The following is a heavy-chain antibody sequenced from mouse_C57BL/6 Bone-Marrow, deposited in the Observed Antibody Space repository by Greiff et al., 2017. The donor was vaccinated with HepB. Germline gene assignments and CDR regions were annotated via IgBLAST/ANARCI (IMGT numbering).Heavy chain of an antibody. CDR1: GYTFTSYG. CDR3: ARWGIYYYGSSYFDY. V-gene: IGHV1-81*01. D-gene: IGHD1-1*01. Sequence: VQLQHSGAELARPGASVKLSCKASGYTFTSYGISWVKQRTGQGLEWIGEIYPRSGNTYYNEKFKGKATLTADESSSTAYMELRSLTSEDSAVYFCARWGIYYYGSSYFDYWGQGTTLTVSS. J-gene: IGHJ2*01. CDR2: IYPRSGNT.